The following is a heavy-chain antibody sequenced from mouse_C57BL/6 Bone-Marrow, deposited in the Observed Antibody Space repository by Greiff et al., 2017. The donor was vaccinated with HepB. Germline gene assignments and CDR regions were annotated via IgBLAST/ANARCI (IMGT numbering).Heavy chain of an antibody. D-gene: IGHD1-1*01. CDR2: IDPETGGT. V-gene: IGHV1-15*01. CDR3: TRDYYGSSSYAMDY. CDR1: GYTFTDYE. Sequence: QVQLQQSGAELVRPGASVTLSCKASGYTFTDYEMHWVKQTPVHGLEWIGAIDPETGGTAYNQKFKGKAILTADKSSSTAYMELRSLTSEDSAVYYCTRDYYGSSSYAMDYWGQGTSVTVSS. J-gene: IGHJ4*01.